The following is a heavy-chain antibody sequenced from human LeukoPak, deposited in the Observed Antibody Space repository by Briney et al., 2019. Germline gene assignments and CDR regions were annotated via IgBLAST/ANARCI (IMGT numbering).Heavy chain of an antibody. J-gene: IGHJ3*02. CDR1: GFSFSNYV. Sequence: GRTLRLSCAASGFSFSNYVMHWVRQAPGKGLEYVSAICSNGGSTFYANSVKDRFTISRDNSKNTLYLQMGSLRPEDMAVYYCVRVYAGIWYAAFDIWGQGTMVTVSS. V-gene: IGHV3-64*01. D-gene: IGHD6-13*01. CDR3: VRVYAGIWYAAFDI. CDR2: ICSNGGST.